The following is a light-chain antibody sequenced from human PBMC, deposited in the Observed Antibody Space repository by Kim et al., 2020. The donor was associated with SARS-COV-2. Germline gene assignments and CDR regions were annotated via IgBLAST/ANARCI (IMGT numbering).Light chain of an antibody. CDR2: WAS. Sequence: DIVMTQSPDSLAVSLGERATINCKSSQSVLYSSNNKNYLAWYQQKPGQPPKLLIYWASTRESGVPDRFSGSGSGTDFTLTISSLQAEDVAVYYCQQYYSTPQAFDGGTKVDIK. CDR3: QQYYSTPQA. J-gene: IGKJ4*01. CDR1: QSVLYSSNNKNY. V-gene: IGKV4-1*01.